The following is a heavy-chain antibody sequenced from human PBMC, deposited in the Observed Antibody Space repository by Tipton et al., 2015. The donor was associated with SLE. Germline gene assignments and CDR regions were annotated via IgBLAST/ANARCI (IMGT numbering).Heavy chain of an antibody. V-gene: IGHV4-59*08. J-gene: IGHJ4*02. Sequence: TLSLTCTVSGGSISSHYWSWIRQPPGKGLEWIGYIYYSGSTNYNPSLKSRVTISVDTSKNQFSLKLSSVTAADTAVYYCARVELGVVDYWGQGTLVTVSS. CDR1: GGSISSHY. CDR3: ARVELGVVDY. D-gene: IGHD3-3*01. CDR2: IYYSGST.